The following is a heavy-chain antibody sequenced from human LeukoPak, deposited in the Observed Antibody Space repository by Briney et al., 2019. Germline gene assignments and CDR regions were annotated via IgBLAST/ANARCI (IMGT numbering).Heavy chain of an antibody. Sequence: GGTLRLSCAASGFTFSSYAMSWVRQAPGKGLEWVSAISGSGGSTYYADSVKGRVTISRDNSKNTLYLQRNSLRAEDTAVYYCAKDKGNYYFDYWGQGTLVTVSS. J-gene: IGHJ4*02. CDR2: ISGSGGST. CDR1: GFTFSSYA. CDR3: AKDKGNYYFDY. V-gene: IGHV3-23*01.